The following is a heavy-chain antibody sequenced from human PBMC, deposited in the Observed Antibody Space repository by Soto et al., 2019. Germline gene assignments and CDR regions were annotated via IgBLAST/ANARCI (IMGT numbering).Heavy chain of an antibody. J-gene: IGHJ4*02. CDR3: ARDPARIWFGELLYYFDY. CDR1: GFTFSSYG. D-gene: IGHD3-10*01. V-gene: IGHV3-33*01. CDR2: IWYDGSNK. Sequence: QVQLVESGGGVVQPGRSLRLSCAASGFTFSSYGMHWVRQAPGKGLEWVAVIWYDGSNKYYADSVKGRFTISRDNSKNTLYLQMNSLRAEDTAVYYCARDPARIWFGELLYYFDYWGQGTLVTVSS.